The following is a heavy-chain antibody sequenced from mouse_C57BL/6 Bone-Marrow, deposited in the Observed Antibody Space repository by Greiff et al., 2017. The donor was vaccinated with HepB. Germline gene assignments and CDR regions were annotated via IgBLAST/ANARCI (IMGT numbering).Heavy chain of an antibody. Sequence: VQLQRSGPELVKPGASVKISCKASGYTFTDYYINWVKQRPGQGLEWIGWIFPGSGSTYYNEKFKGKATLTVDKSSSTAYMLLSSLTSEDSAVYFCAREGYGSSYWYFDVWGTGTTVTVSS. CDR1: GYTFTDYY. D-gene: IGHD1-1*01. CDR3: AREGYGSSYWYFDV. CDR2: IFPGSGST. J-gene: IGHJ1*03. V-gene: IGHV1-75*01.